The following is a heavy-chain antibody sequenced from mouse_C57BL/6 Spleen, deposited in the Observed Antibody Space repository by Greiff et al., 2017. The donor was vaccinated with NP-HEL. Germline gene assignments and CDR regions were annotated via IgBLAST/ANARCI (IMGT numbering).Heavy chain of an antibody. V-gene: IGHV1-59*01. CDR1: GYTFTSYW. D-gene: IGHD1-1*01. J-gene: IGHJ4*01. CDR2: IDPSDSYT. CDR3: ARSLLLRDYYAMDY. Sequence: VQLQQPGAELVRPGTSVKLSCKASGYTFTSYWMHWVKQRPGQGLEWIGVIDPSDSYTNYNQKFKGKATLTVDTSSSTAYMQLSSLTSEDSAVYYCARSLLLRDYYAMDYWGQGTSVTVSS.